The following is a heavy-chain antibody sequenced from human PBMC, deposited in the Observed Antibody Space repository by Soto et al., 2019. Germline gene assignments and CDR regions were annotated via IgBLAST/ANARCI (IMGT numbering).Heavy chain of an antibody. D-gene: IGHD2-8*01. CDR1: GDSMKNVNW. V-gene: IGHV4-4*02. Sequence: SETLSLTCAVSGDSMKNVNWWSWVRQSPGKGLEYIGEISHTGHTLYNPSLKSRITILKDESKNHFSLRLTSVSAADTAVYYCSNKTTMVPGATWGQGTLVTVSS. J-gene: IGHJ4*02. CDR2: ISHTGHT. CDR3: SNKTTMVPGAT.